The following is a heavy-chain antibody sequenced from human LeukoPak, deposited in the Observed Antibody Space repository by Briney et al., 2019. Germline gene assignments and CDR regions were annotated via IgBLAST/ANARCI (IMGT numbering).Heavy chain of an antibody. Sequence: PVKVSCKASGGTFSSYAISWVRQAPGQGLEWMGRIIPILGIANYAQKFQGRVTITADKSTSTAYMELSSLRSEDTAVYYCARVLGAKDFDWLHPHDAFDIWGQGTMVTVSS. D-gene: IGHD3-9*01. V-gene: IGHV1-69*04. CDR1: GGTFSSYA. J-gene: IGHJ3*02. CDR2: IIPILGIA. CDR3: ARVLGAKDFDWLHPHDAFDI.